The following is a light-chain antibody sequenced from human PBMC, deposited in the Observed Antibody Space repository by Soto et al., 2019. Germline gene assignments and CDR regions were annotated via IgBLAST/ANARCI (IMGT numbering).Light chain of an antibody. Sequence: QSALTQPASVSGSPGQSITISCAGSDIGSNDYVTWYQQHTGKAPTLIIFDVSNRPSGVSHRFSGSKSGTTASLTISGLQADDEAYDYCCSYINAKKNWVFCGGTKLTVL. CDR3: CSYINAKKNWV. J-gene: IGLJ3*02. CDR2: DVS. CDR1: SDIGSNDY. V-gene: IGLV2-14*03.